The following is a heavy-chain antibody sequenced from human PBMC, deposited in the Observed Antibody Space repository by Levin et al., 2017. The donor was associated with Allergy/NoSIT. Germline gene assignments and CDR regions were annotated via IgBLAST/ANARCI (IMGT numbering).Heavy chain of an antibody. J-gene: IGHJ4*02. CDR1: GFTFSGYS. Sequence: TTGGSLRLSCAASGFTFSGYSMSWIRQAPGKGLEWISYIGPGSDHTNYADSVKGRFTISRDNAKNSLFLQMNNLRAEDTAVYYCARESGLCSSTTCYPSDYWGQGTLVTVSS. CDR2: IGPGSDHT. V-gene: IGHV3-11*05. CDR3: ARESGLCSSTTCYPSDY. D-gene: IGHD2-2*01.